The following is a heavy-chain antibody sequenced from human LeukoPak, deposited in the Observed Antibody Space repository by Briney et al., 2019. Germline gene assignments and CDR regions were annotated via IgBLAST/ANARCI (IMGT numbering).Heavy chain of an antibody. D-gene: IGHD6-19*01. Sequence: SETLSLTCTVSGGSISTYYWSWIRQPPGKGLELIGYIYSTGSTNYSPSLKSRVTIAVNTSKKQFSLNLSSVTAADTAVYYCARRDSSGWNYFDSWGQGTLVTVSS. CDR1: GGSISTYY. CDR3: ARRDSSGWNYFDS. V-gene: IGHV4-59*01. J-gene: IGHJ4*02. CDR2: IYSTGST.